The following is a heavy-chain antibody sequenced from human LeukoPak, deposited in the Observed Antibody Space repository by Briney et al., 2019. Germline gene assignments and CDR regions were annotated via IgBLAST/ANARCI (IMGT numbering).Heavy chain of an antibody. CDR3: ARESDSSSSGYYYYMDV. CDR1: GGTFSSYA. J-gene: IGHJ6*03. Sequence: GASVKVSCKASGGTFSSYAISWVRQAPGQGLEWMGGIIPIFGTANYAQKFQGRVTITTDESTSTAYMELSSLRSEDTAVYYCARESDSSSSGYYYYMDVWGKGTTVTVSS. V-gene: IGHV1-69*05. D-gene: IGHD6-6*01. CDR2: IIPIFGTA.